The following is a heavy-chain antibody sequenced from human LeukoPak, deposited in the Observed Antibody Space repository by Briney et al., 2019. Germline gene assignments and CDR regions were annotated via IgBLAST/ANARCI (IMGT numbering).Heavy chain of an antibody. CDR3: ARLGARQMLEY. Sequence: GGSLRLSCAASEFTFNSYWMSWVRQAQGKGLEWVANIKQEGGQIYYLDSVKGRFTVSRDNAKNSLYLQMNSLRAEDTAVYYCARLGARQMLEYWGQGTLVTVSS. V-gene: IGHV3-7*01. J-gene: IGHJ4*02. CDR2: IKQEGGQI. CDR1: EFTFNSYW. D-gene: IGHD4-17*01.